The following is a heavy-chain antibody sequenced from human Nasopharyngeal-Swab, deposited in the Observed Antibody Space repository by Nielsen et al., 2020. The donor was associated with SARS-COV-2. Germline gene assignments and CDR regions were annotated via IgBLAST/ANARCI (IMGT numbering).Heavy chain of an antibody. CDR1: GFTFSRYT. Sequence: LRHAGAASGFTFSRYTMHWVRQAPGKGLEWVAVISYDGSNKYYADSVKGRFTISRDISKNTLYLQMNSLRAEDTAVFYCASTPLDSSGYYYAFHYWGRGTLVPVSS. J-gene: IGHJ4*02. V-gene: IGHV3-30-3*01. CDR2: ISYDGSNK. D-gene: IGHD3-22*01. CDR3: ASTPLDSSGYYYAFHY.